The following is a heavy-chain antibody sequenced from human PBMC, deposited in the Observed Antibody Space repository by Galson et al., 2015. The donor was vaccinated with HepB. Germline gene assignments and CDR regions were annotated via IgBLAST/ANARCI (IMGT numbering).Heavy chain of an antibody. CDR2: ISYDGIKK. CDR1: GFMFSNYG. CDR3: AKETVGNTHSSFDS. Sequence: SLRLSCAASGFMFSNYGMHWVRQTPGKGLEWVALISYDGIKKYFADSVKGRFTISRDNSKNTLYLEMNRLRPEDTAVYYCAKETVGNTHSSFDSWGQGTLVTVSS. V-gene: IGHV3-30*18. D-gene: IGHD4-23*01. J-gene: IGHJ4*02.